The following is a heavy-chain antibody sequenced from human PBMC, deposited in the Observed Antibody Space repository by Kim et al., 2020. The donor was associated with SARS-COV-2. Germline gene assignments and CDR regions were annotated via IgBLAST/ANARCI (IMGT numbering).Heavy chain of an antibody. D-gene: IGHD2-2*01. J-gene: IGHJ5*02. CDR2: IYYSGST. Sequence: SETLSLTCTVSGGSISSGGYYWSWIRQHPGKGLEWIGYIYYSGSTYYNPSLKSRVTISVDTSKNQFSLKLSSVTAADTAVYYCARERNVVVPASYPLFWFDPWGQGTLVTVSS. CDR3: ARERNVVVPASYPLFWFDP. CDR1: GGSISSGGYY. V-gene: IGHV4-31*03.